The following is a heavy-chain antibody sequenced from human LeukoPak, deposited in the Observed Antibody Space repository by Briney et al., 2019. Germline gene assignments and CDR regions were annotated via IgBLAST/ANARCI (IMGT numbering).Heavy chain of an antibody. V-gene: IGHV4-34*01. CDR3: ARGYCSGGSCNEDL. J-gene: IGHJ5*02. CDR1: GGSFSGYY. Sequence: SETLSLTCAVYGGSFSGYYWSWIRQPPGKGLEWIGEINHSGSTNYNPSLKSRVTISVDTSKNQFSLKLSSVTAADTAVYYCARGYCSGGSCNEDLWGQGTLVTVSS. D-gene: IGHD2-15*01. CDR2: INHSGST.